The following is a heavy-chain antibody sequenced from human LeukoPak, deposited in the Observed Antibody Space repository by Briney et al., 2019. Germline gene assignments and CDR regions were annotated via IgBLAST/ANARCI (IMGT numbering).Heavy chain of an antibody. Sequence: PSETLSLTCTVSGGSLGHYFWGWIRNPPGKGLEFLGYVYYTGSSDYSPSLKSRLTISADTAKNQFSLKLRSVTAADTAVYYCASHRRSHGAEYWGQGTLVTVSS. CDR1: GGSLGHYF. CDR3: ASHRRSHGAEY. CDR2: VYYTGSS. J-gene: IGHJ4*02. D-gene: IGHD5-18*01. V-gene: IGHV4-59*01.